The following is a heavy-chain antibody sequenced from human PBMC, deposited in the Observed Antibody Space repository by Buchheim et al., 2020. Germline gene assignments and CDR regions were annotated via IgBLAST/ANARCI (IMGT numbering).Heavy chain of an antibody. CDR3: ARVVVMHQLEGGTDY. J-gene: IGHJ4*02. Sequence: EVQLVESGGGLVQPGGSLRLSCAASGFTFSSYGMSWVRQAPGKGLEWVANIKEDGGDTYYVDSVKGRFTISRDNAKNSLYLRMNSLRADDTAVYYRARVVVMHQLEGGTDYCGQGTL. CDR2: IKEDGGDT. CDR1: GFTFSSYG. V-gene: IGHV3-7*01. D-gene: IGHD6-13*01.